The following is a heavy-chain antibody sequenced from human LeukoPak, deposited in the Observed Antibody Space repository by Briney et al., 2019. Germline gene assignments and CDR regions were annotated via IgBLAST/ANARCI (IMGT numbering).Heavy chain of an antibody. Sequence: GGSLRLSCAASGFTFSNFAIRWVRQVPGKGLEWVSSIDGSGDKTHYPDSVRGRFTVSRDNSKNTLYLQMNSLRVEDTAVYYCARGWDSYGYYYWGQGTLVTVSS. CDR3: ARGWDSYGYYY. J-gene: IGHJ4*02. D-gene: IGHD5-18*01. CDR1: GFTFSNFA. CDR2: IDGSGDKT. V-gene: IGHV3-23*01.